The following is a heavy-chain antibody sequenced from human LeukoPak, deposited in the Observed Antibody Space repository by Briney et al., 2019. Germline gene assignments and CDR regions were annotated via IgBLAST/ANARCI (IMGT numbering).Heavy chain of an antibody. CDR3: ARHRGGSLPSDAFDI. CDR1: GGSISSYY. V-gene: IGHV4-59*08. Sequence: SETLSLTCTVSGGSISSYYWSWIRQPPGKGLEWIGYIYYCGSTNYNPSLKSRVTISVDTSKNQFSLKLSSVTAADTAVYYCARHRGGSLPSDAFDIWGQGTMVTVSS. J-gene: IGHJ3*02. D-gene: IGHD2-15*01. CDR2: IYYCGST.